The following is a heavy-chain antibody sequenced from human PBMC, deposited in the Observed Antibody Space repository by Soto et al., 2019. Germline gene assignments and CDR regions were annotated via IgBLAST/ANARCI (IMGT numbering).Heavy chain of an antibody. CDR2: IIPVFGTT. J-gene: IGHJ3*01. Sequence: QVQLVQSGAEVKKPGSSVKVSCKASGGTFATYGISWVRQAPGEGLEWMGGIIPVFGTTNYAQKFQGRVTLTADESTSTAYMVLSSLRSEDTALYYCASVGYYDSSGYPITPFDLWGQGTMVTVSS. CDR3: ASVGYYDSSGYPITPFDL. D-gene: IGHD3-22*01. V-gene: IGHV1-69*01. CDR1: GGTFATYG.